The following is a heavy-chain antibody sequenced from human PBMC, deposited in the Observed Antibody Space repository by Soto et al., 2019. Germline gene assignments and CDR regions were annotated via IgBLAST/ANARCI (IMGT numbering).Heavy chain of an antibody. J-gene: IGHJ4*02. CDR1: GFTFDDYA. CDR3: ARGSTDSYPGSRVFDF. Sequence: EVQLVESGGGLVQPGRSLRLSCAASGFTFDDYAMHWVRQAPGKGLEWVSGISWNSGSIGYADSVKGRFTISRDNFYNTVSLQMSSLRTEDSAVYYCARGSTDSYPGSRVFDFWGRGTLVTVSS. V-gene: IGHV3-9*01. D-gene: IGHD3-10*01. CDR2: ISWNSGSI.